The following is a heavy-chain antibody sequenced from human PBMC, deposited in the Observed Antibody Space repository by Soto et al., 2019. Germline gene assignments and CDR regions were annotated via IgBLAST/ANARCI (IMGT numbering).Heavy chain of an antibody. D-gene: IGHD3-22*01. CDR1: GYSFTSYW. CDR2: IDPSDSYT. J-gene: IGHJ4*02. CDR3: ATQYFYDRSGPQNDS. Sequence: GESLKISCKGSGYSFTSYWISWVRQMPGKGLEWMGRIDPSDSYTNYSPSFQGHVTISADKSISTAYLQWSSLKASDTAMYYCATQYFYDRSGPQNDSWCQRNPVPVSS. V-gene: IGHV5-10-1*01.